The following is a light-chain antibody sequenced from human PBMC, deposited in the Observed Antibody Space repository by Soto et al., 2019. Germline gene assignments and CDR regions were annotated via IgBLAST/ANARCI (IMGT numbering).Light chain of an antibody. CDR2: VAS. CDR1: QSISGW. V-gene: IGKV1-5*01. J-gene: IGKJ1*01. CDR3: QQYNSYSLT. Sequence: IQMTQSPSALSAFLGDRVTITSRASQSISGWLAWYQQKPGKAPRXLMYVASSLQSGVPSRFSGSGSATEFNLTISSLQTDDFATYFCQQYNSYSLTFGQGTKVDIK.